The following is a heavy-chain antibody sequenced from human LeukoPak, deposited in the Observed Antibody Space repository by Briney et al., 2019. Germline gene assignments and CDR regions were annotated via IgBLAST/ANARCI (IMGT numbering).Heavy chain of an antibody. CDR2: ISGSGGST. D-gene: IGHD3-10*01. V-gene: IGHV3-23*01. CDR3: ATAPSMFRGAVIVWGWYLDL. CDR1: GFTFSSYA. J-gene: IGHJ2*01. Sequence: GGSLRLSCAASGFTFSSYAMSWARQAPGKGLEWVSAISGSGGSTYYADSVKGRFTISRDTSKNTLYLQMNSLSAEDTAMYYCATAPSMFRGAVIVWGWYLDLWGRGTLVTVSS.